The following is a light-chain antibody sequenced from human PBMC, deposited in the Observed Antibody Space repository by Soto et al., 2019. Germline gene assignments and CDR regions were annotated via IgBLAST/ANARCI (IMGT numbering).Light chain of an antibody. CDR3: QQRSNWPWT. Sequence: EIVMTQSPATLSVSPGERATLSFRASQSVSSNLAWYQQKPGKAPRLLIYDASNWATGIPARFSGSGSGTDFTLTISSLEPEDFAVYYCQQRSNWPWTFGQGTKVDIK. CDR2: DAS. CDR1: QSVSSN. J-gene: IGKJ1*01. V-gene: IGKV3-11*01.